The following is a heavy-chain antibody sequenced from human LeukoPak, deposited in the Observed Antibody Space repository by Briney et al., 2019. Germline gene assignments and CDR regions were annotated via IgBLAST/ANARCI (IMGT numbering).Heavy chain of an antibody. CDR1: GGSFSGYY. CDR2: INHSGST. Sequence: PSETLSLTCAVYGGSFSGYYWSWIRQPPGKGLEWIGEINHSGSTNYNPSLKSRVTISVDTSKNQFSLKLSSVTAADTAVYYCARAARYSNFPGYYYYGMDVWGQGTTVTVSS. V-gene: IGHV4-34*01. D-gene: IGHD4-11*01. J-gene: IGHJ6*02. CDR3: ARAARYSNFPGYYYYGMDV.